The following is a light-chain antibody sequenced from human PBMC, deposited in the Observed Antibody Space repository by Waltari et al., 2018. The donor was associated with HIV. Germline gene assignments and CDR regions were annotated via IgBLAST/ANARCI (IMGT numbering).Light chain of an antibody. CDR1: SRDVGAYNF. Sequence: QSALTQPPSASGSPGQSVTFSCTGTSRDVGAYNFVSWYQQHPGKAPKLIIYGVNRRPSGVPDRFSGSKSGNTASRTVAGLQADDEADYYCSSYAGPNHLLFGGGTKLTVL. CDR2: GVN. CDR3: SSYAGPNHLL. J-gene: IGLJ2*01. V-gene: IGLV2-8*01.